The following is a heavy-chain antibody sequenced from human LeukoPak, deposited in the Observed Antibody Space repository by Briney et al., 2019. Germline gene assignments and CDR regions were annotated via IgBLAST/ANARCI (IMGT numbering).Heavy chain of an antibody. V-gene: IGHV4-61*02. Sequence: SETLSLTCTVSGGSISSGSYYWSWIRQPAGKGLEWIGRIYTSGSTNYNPSLKSRVTISVDTSKNQFSLKLSSVTAADTAVYYCARGRITMIVIDYWGQGTLVTVSS. J-gene: IGHJ4*02. CDR3: ARGRITMIVIDY. CDR1: GGSISSGSYY. D-gene: IGHD3-22*01. CDR2: IYTSGST.